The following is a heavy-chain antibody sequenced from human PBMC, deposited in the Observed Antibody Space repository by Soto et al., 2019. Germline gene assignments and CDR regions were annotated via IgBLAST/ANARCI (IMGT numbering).Heavy chain of an antibody. CDR1: GFTFSDYY. CDR3: ARIIAAAGGRRYFNL. D-gene: IGHD6-13*01. V-gene: IGHV3-11*05. CDR2: INSSSTYT. J-gene: IGHJ2*01. Sequence: QVQLVESGGGLVKPGGSLRLSCAASGFTFSDYYTSWIRQAAVKELEWVSYINSSSTYTNYADSVKGRFTISRDNAKNSLYLQMNSLRAEDTAVYYCARIIAAAGGRRYFNLWGRGTLVTVSS.